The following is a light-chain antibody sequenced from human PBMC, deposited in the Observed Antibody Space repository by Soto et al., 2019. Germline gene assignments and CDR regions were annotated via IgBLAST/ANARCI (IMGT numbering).Light chain of an antibody. CDR2: DAS. J-gene: IGKJ4*01. CDR1: QSVSSY. V-gene: IGKV3-11*01. CDR3: QQRSNWPPLT. Sequence: ETVLTQSPATLSLSPGERATLSCRASQSVSSYFAWYQQKPGQAPRLLIYDASNRATGIPARFSGSGSGTDFTLTISSLEPEDFAVYYCQQRSNWPPLTFGGGTKVEIK.